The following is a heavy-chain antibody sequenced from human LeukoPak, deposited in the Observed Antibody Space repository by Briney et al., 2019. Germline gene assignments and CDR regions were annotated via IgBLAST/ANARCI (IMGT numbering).Heavy chain of an antibody. V-gene: IGHV3-33*01. CDR2: IWYDGSNK. J-gene: IGHJ4*02. Sequence: PGGSLRLSCAASGFTFSSYGMHWVRQAPGKGLEWVAVIWYDGSNKYYADSVKGRFTISRDNSKNTLYLQMNSLRAEDTAVYYCARQDYYDFWSGYSYYFDYWGQGTLVTVSS. D-gene: IGHD3-3*01. CDR1: GFTFSSYG. CDR3: ARQDYYDFWSGYSYYFDY.